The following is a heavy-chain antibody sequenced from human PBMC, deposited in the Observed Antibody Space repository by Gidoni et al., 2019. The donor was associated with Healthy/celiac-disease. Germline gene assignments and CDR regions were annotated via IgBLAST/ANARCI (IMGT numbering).Heavy chain of an antibody. CDR2: IKSKTDGGKT. CDR3: TTGGATLDY. CDR1: GYTFSNAW. D-gene: IGHD1-26*01. J-gene: IGHJ4*02. V-gene: IGHV3-15*01. Sequence: EVKLVESGGGLVKPGGSLRLACAASGYTFSNAWMSWVRQAPGKGLEWVGRIKSKTDGGKTDYAAPVKGRFTIYRADSKTTLYLQMNGLKTEDTAVYYCTTGGATLDYWGQGTLVTVSS.